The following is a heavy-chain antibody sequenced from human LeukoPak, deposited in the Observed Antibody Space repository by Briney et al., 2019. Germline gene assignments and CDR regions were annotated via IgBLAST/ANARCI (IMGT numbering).Heavy chain of an antibody. CDR3: ARGPHERSGYSDD. D-gene: IGHD3-22*01. Sequence: ASVKVSCKASGYTFTGYYMHWVRQAPGQGLEWMGWINPNSGGTNYAQKFQGRVTMTRDTSISTAYMELSRLRSDDTAVYYCARGPHERSGYSDDWGQGTLVIVSS. V-gene: IGHV1-2*02. CDR1: GYTFTGYY. J-gene: IGHJ4*02. CDR2: INPNSGGT.